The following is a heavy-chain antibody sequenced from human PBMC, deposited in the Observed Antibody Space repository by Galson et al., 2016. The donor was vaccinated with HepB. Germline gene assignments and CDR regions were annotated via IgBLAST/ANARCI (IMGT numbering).Heavy chain of an antibody. CDR3: AKDWLARGRRPYFFDY. CDR2: ISHSSIST. D-gene: IGHD5-12*01. J-gene: IGHJ4*02. CDR1: GFTFSTYA. Sequence: SLRLSCAASGFTFSTYAVSWVRQAPGEGLEWVSAISHSSISTFYADSVKGRFTISRDNSKNTLYLHMNSLRAEDTAVYYCAKDWLARGRRPYFFDYWGQGTLVTVSS. V-gene: IGHV3-23*01.